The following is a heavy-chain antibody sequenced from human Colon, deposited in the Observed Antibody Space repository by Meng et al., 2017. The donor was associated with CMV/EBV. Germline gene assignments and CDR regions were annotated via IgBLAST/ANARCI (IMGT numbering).Heavy chain of an antibody. CDR2: IKQDGSER. V-gene: IGHV3-7*03. CDR1: GFTFSYYW. CDR3: ARVQLELRNYYGMDV. J-gene: IGHJ6*02. Sequence: LSLTCAASGFTFSYYWMSWVRQAPGKGLEWVANIKQDGSERYYVDSVKGRFTVSRDNAKNSLYLQLSSLRSEDTAVYYCARVQLELRNYYGMDVWGQGTTVTVSS. D-gene: IGHD1-7*01.